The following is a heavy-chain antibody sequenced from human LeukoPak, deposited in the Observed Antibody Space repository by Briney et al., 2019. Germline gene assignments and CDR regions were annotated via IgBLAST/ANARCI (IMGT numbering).Heavy chain of an antibody. CDR1: GGTFSSYA. J-gene: IGHJ3*02. CDR2: IIPILGIA. CDR3: ARDLLRHIVVVTQGAAFDI. V-gene: IGHV1-69*04. Sequence: ASVKVSCKASGGTFSSYAISWVRQAPGQGLEWMGRIIPILGIANYAQKFQGRVTITADKSTSTAYMELSSLRSEDTAVYYCARDLLRHIVVVTQGAAFDIWGQGTMVTVSS. D-gene: IGHD2-21*02.